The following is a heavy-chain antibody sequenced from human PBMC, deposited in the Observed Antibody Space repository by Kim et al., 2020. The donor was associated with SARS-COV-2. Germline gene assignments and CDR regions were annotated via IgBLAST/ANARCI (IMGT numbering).Heavy chain of an antibody. V-gene: IGHV1-18*01. CDR1: GYTFTSYG. CDR3: ARVYWVAVAGLWDY. J-gene: IGHJ4*02. CDR2: ISAYNGNT. Sequence: ASVKVSCKASGYTFTSYGISWVRQAPGQGLEWMGWISAYNGNTNYAQKLQGRVTMTTDTSTSTAYMELRSLRSDDTAVYYCARVYWVAVAGLWDYWGQGTLVTVSS. D-gene: IGHD6-19*01.